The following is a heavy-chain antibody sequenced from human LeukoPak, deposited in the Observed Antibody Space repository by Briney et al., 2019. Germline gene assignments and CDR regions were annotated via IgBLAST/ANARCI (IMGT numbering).Heavy chain of an antibody. V-gene: IGHV3-48*04. CDR1: GFTFSSYS. D-gene: IGHD6-19*01. CDR3: ARRHSSGWNDAFDI. J-gene: IGHJ3*02. CDR2: ISSSGSTI. Sequence: PGGSLRLSCAASGFTFSSYSMNWVRQAPGKGLEWVSYISSSGSTIYCADSVKGRFTISRDNAKNSLYLQMNSLRAEDTAVYYCARRHSSGWNDAFDIWGQGTMVTVSS.